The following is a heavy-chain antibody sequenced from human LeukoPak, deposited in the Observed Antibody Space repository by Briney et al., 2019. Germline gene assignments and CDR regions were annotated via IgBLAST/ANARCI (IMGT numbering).Heavy chain of an antibody. CDR3: ARDLYYDFWSGYVSPHWFDP. CDR2: ISAYNGNT. V-gene: IGHV1-18*01. Sequence: GASVKVSCKASGYTFTSYGISWVRQAPGQGLEWMGWISAYNGNTDYAQKLQGRVTMTTDTSTSTAYMELRSLRSDDTAVYYCARDLYYDFWSGYVSPHWFDPWGQGTLVTVSS. J-gene: IGHJ5*02. CDR1: GYTFTSYG. D-gene: IGHD3-3*01.